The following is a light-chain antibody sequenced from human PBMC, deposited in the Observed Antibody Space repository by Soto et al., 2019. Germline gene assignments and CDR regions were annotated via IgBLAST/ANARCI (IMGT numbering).Light chain of an antibody. CDR1: QNINKW. J-gene: IGKJ1*01. V-gene: IGKV1-5*01. CDR3: QQYNSYSRT. Sequence: DIQMTHSPSTLSASVGDRVTITCRASQNINKWLACHQQKPGKAPKLLIYDASSLEIGVPSRFSASGSGTEFTLTISSLQSEDFATYYCQQYNSYSRTFGQGTKVDIK. CDR2: DAS.